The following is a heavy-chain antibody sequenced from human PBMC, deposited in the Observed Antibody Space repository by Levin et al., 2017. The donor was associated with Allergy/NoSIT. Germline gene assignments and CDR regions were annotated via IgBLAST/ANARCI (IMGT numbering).Heavy chain of an antibody. CDR2: IYYSGST. J-gene: IGHJ6*03. CDR3: ARASTGYYYYMDV. CDR1: GGSISSSY. D-gene: IGHD1-1*01. V-gene: IGHV4-59*01. Sequence: SQTLSLTCTVSGGSISSSYWSWIRQPPGKGLEWIGYIYYSGSTNYNPSLKSRVTISVDTSKNQFSLKLSSVTAADTAVYYCARASTGYYYYMDVWGKGTTVTVSS.